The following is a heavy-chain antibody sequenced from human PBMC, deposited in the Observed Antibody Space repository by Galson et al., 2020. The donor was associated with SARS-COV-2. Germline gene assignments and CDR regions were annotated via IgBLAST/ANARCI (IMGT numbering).Heavy chain of an antibody. CDR3: ARLSNPPSQYYFDY. Sequence: ALHGESLKISCAVSGFTFSNHWMHWVRQAPGKGLVWVSRIYSEGSSTSYADSVKGRFTISGDNAKNTLYLQMNSLRAEDTAVYYCARLSNPPSQYYFDYWGQGTLVTVSS. CDR2: IYSEGSST. J-gene: IGHJ4*02. CDR1: GFTFSNHW. V-gene: IGHV3-74*01. D-gene: IGHD4-4*01.